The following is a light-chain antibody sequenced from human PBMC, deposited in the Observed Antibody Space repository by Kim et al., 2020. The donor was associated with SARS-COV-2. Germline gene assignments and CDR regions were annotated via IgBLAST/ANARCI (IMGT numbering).Light chain of an antibody. Sequence: CVGDSVNITCRASQSISNYLNWYQQKPGKAPELLIYAASSLQSGVPSRFSGSGSGTDFTLTISSLQPEDFATYYCQQSYSTPQLTFGGGTKVDIK. J-gene: IGKJ4*01. CDR3: QQSYSTPQLT. V-gene: IGKV1-39*01. CDR1: QSISNY. CDR2: AAS.